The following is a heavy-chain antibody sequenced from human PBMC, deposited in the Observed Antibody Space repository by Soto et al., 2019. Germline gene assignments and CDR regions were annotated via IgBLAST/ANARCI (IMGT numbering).Heavy chain of an antibody. V-gene: IGHV3-23*01. CDR1: GFTFSSYA. J-gene: IGHJ4*02. D-gene: IGHD3-22*01. CDR3: AKQRYYDSSGSPIFDY. CDR2: ISGSGGST. Sequence: EVQLLEFGGGLVQPGGSLRLSCAASGFTFSSYAMSWVRQAPGKGLEWVSAISGSGGSTYYADSVKGRFTISRDNSKNTLYLQMNSLRAEDTAVYYCAKQRYYDSSGSPIFDYWGQGTLVTVSS.